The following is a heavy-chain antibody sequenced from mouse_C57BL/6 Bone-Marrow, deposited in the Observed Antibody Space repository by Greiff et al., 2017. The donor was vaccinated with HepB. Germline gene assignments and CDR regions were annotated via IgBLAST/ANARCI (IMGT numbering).Heavy chain of an antibody. V-gene: IGHV1-19*01. J-gene: IGHJ3*01. CDR2: INPYNGGT. D-gene: IGHD1-1*01. CDR3: ARDYYCTPWFAY. CDR1: GYTFTDYY. Sequence: VQLQQSGPVLVKPGASVKMSCKASGYTFTDYYMNWVKQSHGKSLEWIGVINPYNGGTSYNQKFKGKATLTVDKSSSTAYMELNSLTSEDSAVYYWARDYYCTPWFAYWGQGTLVTVSA.